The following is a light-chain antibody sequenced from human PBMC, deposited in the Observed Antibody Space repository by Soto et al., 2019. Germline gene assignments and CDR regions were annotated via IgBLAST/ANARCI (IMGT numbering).Light chain of an antibody. CDR3: QQYGSSPPIT. V-gene: IGKV3-20*01. CDR1: QSVSSSY. Sequence: EIVLTQSPGTLSLSPGERATLSCRASQSVSSSYLAWYQQKPGQAPRLLIYGASSRATGIPDRFSGSGYGTDFTLTIIRLEPEDFAVYYCQQYGSSPPITFGQGTRLEIK. J-gene: IGKJ5*01. CDR2: GAS.